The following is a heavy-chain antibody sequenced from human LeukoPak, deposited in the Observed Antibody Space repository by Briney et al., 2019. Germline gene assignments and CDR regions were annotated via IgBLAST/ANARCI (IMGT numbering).Heavy chain of an antibody. V-gene: IGHV4-30-4*01. CDR3: ARGGGGIETPSFDY. D-gene: IGHD2-15*01. CDR2: IYYSGST. Sequence: SQTLSLTCTVSGGSISSGDYYRSWIRQPPGKGLEWIGYIYYSGSTYYNPSLKSRVTISVDTSKNQFSLKLSSVTAADTAVYYCARGGGGIETPSFDYWGQGTLVTVSS. J-gene: IGHJ4*02. CDR1: GGSISSGDYY.